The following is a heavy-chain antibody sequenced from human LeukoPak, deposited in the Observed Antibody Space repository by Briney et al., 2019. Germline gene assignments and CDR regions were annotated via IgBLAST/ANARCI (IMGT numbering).Heavy chain of an antibody. CDR2: VKSETDGGTI. CDR3: ATDRLFFQH. J-gene: IGHJ1*01. V-gene: IGHV3-15*01. CDR1: GFTLSTAW. Sequence: GGSLRLSCAASGFTLSTAWMSWVRQTPVKGLEWIGRVKSETDGGTIDYAAPVKGRFTVSRDDSKNTLFLQMSGLTPEDTGMYFCATDRLFFQHWGLGTLVTVFS.